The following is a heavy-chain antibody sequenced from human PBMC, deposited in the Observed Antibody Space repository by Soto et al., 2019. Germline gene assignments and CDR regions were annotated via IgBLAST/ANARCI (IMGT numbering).Heavy chain of an antibody. V-gene: IGHV4-34*01. Sequence: QVQLQQWGAGLLKPSETLSLTCAVYGGSFSGYYWSWIRQPPGKGLEWIGEINHSGSTTYNPSLKRRVTISVDTSKNQFSLKLSSVTAADTAVYYCARVGSLSYLRWGQGTLVTVSS. CDR2: INHSGST. CDR1: GGSFSGYY. D-gene: IGHD3-16*01. CDR3: ARVGSLSYLR. J-gene: IGHJ4*02.